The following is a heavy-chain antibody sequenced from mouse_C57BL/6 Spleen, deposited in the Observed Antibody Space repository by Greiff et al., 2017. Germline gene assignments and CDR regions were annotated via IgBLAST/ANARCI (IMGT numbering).Heavy chain of an antibody. CDR1: GFSLTSYG. CDR3: AKRNYCGSSYAMDY. D-gene: IGHD1-1*01. CDR2: IWSGGST. Sequence: VMLVESGPGLVQPSQSLSITCTVSGFSLTSYGVHWVRQSPGKGLEWLGVIWSGGSTDYNAAFISRLSISKDNSKSQVFFKMSILQADDTAIYYCAKRNYCGSSYAMDYWGQGTSVTVSS. V-gene: IGHV2-2*01. J-gene: IGHJ4*01.